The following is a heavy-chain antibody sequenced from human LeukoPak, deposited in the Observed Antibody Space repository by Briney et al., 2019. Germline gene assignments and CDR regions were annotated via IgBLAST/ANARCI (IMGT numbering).Heavy chain of an antibody. D-gene: IGHD3-22*01. CDR1: GGSISSSSYY. Sequence: EASETLSLTCTVSGGSISSSSYYWGWIRQPAGKGLEWIGRIYTSGSTNYNPSLKSRVTMSVDTSKNQFSLKLSSVTAADTAVYYCARRDDSSGYHKIFDYWGPGTLVTVSS. CDR3: ARRDDSSGYHKIFDY. V-gene: IGHV4-61*02. CDR2: IYTSGST. J-gene: IGHJ4*02.